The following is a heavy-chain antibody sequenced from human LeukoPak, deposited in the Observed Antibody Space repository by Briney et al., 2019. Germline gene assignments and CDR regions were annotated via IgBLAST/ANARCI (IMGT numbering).Heavy chain of an antibody. CDR3: ARDPRGATVTSLKIDY. CDR1: GFTFSSYS. D-gene: IGHD4-17*01. CDR2: ISSGRTYI. J-gene: IGHJ4*02. V-gene: IGHV3-21*01. Sequence: GGSLRLSCAGSGFTFSSYSMNWVRQAPGRGLEWVSSISSGRTYIYYADSVKGRFTISRDNAQNSLYLQMNSLRAEDTAVYYCARDPRGATVTSLKIDYWGQGTLVTVSS.